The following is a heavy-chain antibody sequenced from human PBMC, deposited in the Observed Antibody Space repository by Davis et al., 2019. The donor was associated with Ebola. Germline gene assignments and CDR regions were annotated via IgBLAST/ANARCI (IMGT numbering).Heavy chain of an antibody. J-gene: IGHJ5*02. CDR1: GYTFTSYY. CDR2: ISAYNGNT. Sequence: AASVKVSCKASGYTFTSYYMHWVRQAPGQGLEWMGWISAYNGNTNYAQKLQGRVTMTTDTSTSTAYMELRSLRSDDTAVYYCARGTYYDFWSGYYTGWFDPWGQGTLVTVSS. V-gene: IGHV1-18*04. D-gene: IGHD3-3*01. CDR3: ARGTYYDFWSGYYTGWFDP.